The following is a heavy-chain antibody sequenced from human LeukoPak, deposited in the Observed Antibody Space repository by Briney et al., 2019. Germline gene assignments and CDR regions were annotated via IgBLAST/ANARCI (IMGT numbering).Heavy chain of an antibody. V-gene: IGHV4-34*01. CDR1: GGSFSGYY. CDR3: ARDREDFDWYPAAGNWFDP. D-gene: IGHD3-9*01. CDR2: INHSGST. Sequence: SETLSLTCAVYGGSFSGYYWGWIRQPPGKGLEWIGEINHSGSTNYNPSLKSRLTISVDTSKNQFSLKLSSVTAADTAVYYCARDREDFDWYPAAGNWFDPWGQGTLVPVSS. J-gene: IGHJ5*02.